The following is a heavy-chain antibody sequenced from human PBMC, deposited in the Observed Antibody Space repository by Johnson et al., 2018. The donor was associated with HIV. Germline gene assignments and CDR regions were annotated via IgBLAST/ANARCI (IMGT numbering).Heavy chain of an antibody. CDR3: ARGQGGAIPHDAFDI. Sequence: QVQLVESGGGVVQPGRSLRLSCAASGFTFSSYAMHWVRQAPGKGLEWVAVISYDGRNKYYADSVKGRSTISRDNSKNTLYLQMGSLRAEDMAVYYCARGQGGAIPHDAFDIWGQGTMVTVSS. V-gene: IGHV3-30*14. J-gene: IGHJ3*02. D-gene: IGHD3-16*01. CDR1: GFTFSSYA. CDR2: ISYDGRNK.